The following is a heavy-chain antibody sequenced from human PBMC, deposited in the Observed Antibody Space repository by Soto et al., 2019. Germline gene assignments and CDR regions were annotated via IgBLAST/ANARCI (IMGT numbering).Heavy chain of an antibody. CDR2: INSDGSTI. Sequence: PGRSLRLSCAAPGVIFRISAMNWVRQAPGKVPVWVSRINSDGSTIIYADSVKGRFTISRDNAKNTLHLQMNSMRDDYTAVYYCVRDRGFPDSFDIWGQGTMVTVS. CDR1: GVIFRISA. D-gene: IGHD2-15*01. J-gene: IGHJ3*02. CDR3: VRDRGFPDSFDI. V-gene: IGHV3-74*01.